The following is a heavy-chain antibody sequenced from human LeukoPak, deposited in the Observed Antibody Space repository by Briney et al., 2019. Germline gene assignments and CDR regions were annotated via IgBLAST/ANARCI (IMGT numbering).Heavy chain of an antibody. CDR3: ARHSGSTSYYYYYMDV. Sequence: SETLSLTCTVSGGSISTTNYYWSWIRQPPGKGLEWIGYIYYSGSTNYNPSLKSRVTISVDTSKNQFSLKLSSVTAADTAVYYCARHSGSTSYYYYYMDVWGKGTTVTISS. D-gene: IGHD2-2*01. CDR2: IYYSGST. V-gene: IGHV4-61*05. J-gene: IGHJ6*03. CDR1: GGSISTTNYY.